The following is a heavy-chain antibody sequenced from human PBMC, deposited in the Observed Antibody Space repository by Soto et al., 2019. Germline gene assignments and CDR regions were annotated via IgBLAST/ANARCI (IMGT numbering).Heavy chain of an antibody. CDR3: ARGPGNFEDY. V-gene: IGHV3-74*01. D-gene: IGHD1-1*01. Sequence: EVQLVESGGGVVQPGGSLRLSCAAPGFTFSSYWMHWVRQAPGKGLVWVSRLNSDGSSTSYADSVKGRFTISRDNAKNTLYLQMNSLRAEDTAVYYCARGPGNFEDYWGQGALVTVSS. J-gene: IGHJ4*02. CDR2: LNSDGSST. CDR1: GFTFSSYW.